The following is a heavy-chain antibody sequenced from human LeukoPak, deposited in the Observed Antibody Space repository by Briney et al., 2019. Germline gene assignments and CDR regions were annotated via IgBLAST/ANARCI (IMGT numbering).Heavy chain of an antibody. Sequence: GGSLRLSCAASGFTFSNFEMNWVRQAPGKGLEWLSYISSSGSTIYYADSVKGRSTISRDNAKNSLYLQMNSLRAEDTAVYYCAKDSWNYYGSGSYPNWFDPWGQGTLVTVSS. CDR3: AKDSWNYYGSGSYPNWFDP. CDR1: GFTFSNFE. J-gene: IGHJ5*02. V-gene: IGHV3-48*03. CDR2: ISSSGSTI. D-gene: IGHD3-10*01.